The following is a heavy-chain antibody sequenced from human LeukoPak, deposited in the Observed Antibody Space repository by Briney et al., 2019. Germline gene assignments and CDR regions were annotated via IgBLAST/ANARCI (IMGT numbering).Heavy chain of an antibody. CDR2: IYYSGNT. CDR1: YSPISGYY. D-gene: IGHD1-26*01. J-gene: IGHJ4*02. CDR3: ARPRYSGSAYYFDY. Sequence: SETLSLTCTVSYSPISGYYWSWIRQPPGKGLEWIGYIYYSGNTDYNPSLKSRVTISVDTSKSQLSLQLTSVTAADTAVYYCARPRYSGSAYYFDYWGQGTLVTVSS. V-gene: IGHV4-59*01.